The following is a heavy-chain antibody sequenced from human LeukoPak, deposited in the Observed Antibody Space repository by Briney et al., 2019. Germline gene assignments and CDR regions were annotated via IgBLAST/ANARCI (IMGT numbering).Heavy chain of an antibody. CDR3: ASLLLSPGSYAGYFDY. CDR2: IYYSGST. J-gene: IGHJ4*02. Sequence: SETLSLTCTVSGGSISSSSYHWGWIRQPLGKGLEWIGSIYYSGSTNYNPSLKSRVTISVDTSKNQFSLKLSSVTAADTAVYYCASLLLSPGSYAGYFDYWGQGTLVTVSS. D-gene: IGHD3-10*01. V-gene: IGHV4-39*07. CDR1: GGSISSSSYH.